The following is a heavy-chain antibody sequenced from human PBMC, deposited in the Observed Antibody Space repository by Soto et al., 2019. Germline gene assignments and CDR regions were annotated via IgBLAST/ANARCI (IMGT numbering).Heavy chain of an antibody. Sequence: EVQLVESGGGLVQPGGSLRLSCAASGFTFSSYDMHWVRQATGKGLEWVSAIGTAGDTYYPGSVKGRFTISRENAKNSLYLQMNSLRAGDTAVYYCARDSHWYDGAFDIWGQGTMVTVSS. CDR1: GFTFSSYD. D-gene: IGHD1-1*01. CDR2: IGTAGDT. J-gene: IGHJ3*02. CDR3: ARDSHWYDGAFDI. V-gene: IGHV3-13*01.